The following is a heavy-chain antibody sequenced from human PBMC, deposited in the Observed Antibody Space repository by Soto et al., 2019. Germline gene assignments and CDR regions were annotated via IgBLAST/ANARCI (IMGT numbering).Heavy chain of an antibody. CDR2: IIPIFGTA. Sequence: GASVKVSCKAFGGIFSSYAISWVRQAPGQGLEWMGGIIPIFGTANYAQKFQGRVTITADESTSTAYMELSSLRSEDTAVYYCAVTTPPYNWLDPRGQGTLVTVSS. D-gene: IGHD4-17*01. CDR3: AVTTPPYNWLDP. CDR1: GGIFSSYA. J-gene: IGHJ5*02. V-gene: IGHV1-69*13.